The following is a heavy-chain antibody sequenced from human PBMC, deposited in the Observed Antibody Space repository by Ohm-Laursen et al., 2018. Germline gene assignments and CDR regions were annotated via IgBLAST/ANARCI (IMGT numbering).Heavy chain of an antibody. CDR1: GFTFSDYY. Sequence: GSLRLSCTASGFTFSDYYMSWIRQAPGKGLEWVSYISSSGITIYYADSVKGRFTISRDNAKNSLYLQMNSLRAEDTAVYYCAKDPAYYYDSSGYPNWYFDLWGRGTLVTVSS. CDR3: AKDPAYYYDSSGYPNWYFDL. V-gene: IGHV3-11*01. CDR2: ISSSGITI. D-gene: IGHD3-22*01. J-gene: IGHJ2*01.